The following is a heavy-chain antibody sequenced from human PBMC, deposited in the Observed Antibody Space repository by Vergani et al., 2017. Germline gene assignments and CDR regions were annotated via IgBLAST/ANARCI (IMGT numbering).Heavy chain of an antibody. CDR1: GGSISSSSYY. J-gene: IGHJ3*02. CDR3: ARDRRGSSQDAFDI. CDR2: IYYSGST. V-gene: IGHV4-39*07. Sequence: QLQLQESGPGLVKPSETLSLTCTVSGGSISSSSYYWGWIRQPPGKGLEWIGYIYYSGSTYYNPSLKSRVTISVDTSKNQFSLKLSSVTAADTAVYYCARDRRGSSQDAFDIWGQGTMVTVSS. D-gene: IGHD1-26*01.